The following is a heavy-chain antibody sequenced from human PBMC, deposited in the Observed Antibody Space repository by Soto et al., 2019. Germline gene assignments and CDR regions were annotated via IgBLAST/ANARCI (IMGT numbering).Heavy chain of an antibody. CDR1: GFTVSSNY. J-gene: IGHJ4*02. CDR3: ARGTLGRY. D-gene: IGHD1-7*01. Sequence: GGSLRLSCAASGFTVSSNYMSWVRQAPGKGLEWVSVIYSGGSTYYAGSVTGRFTIPRDNSKNTVYLQMNSLRAEDTAVYYCARGTLGRYWGQGTLVTVSS. V-gene: IGHV3-66*01. CDR2: IYSGGST.